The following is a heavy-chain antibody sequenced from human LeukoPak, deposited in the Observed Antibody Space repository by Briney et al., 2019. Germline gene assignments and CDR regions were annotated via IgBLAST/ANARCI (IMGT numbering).Heavy chain of an antibody. V-gene: IGHV3-9*01. D-gene: IGHD2-2*01. CDR2: ISWNSGSI. CDR1: GFTFDDYA. CDR3: AKDIKYQPLGGWFDP. Sequence: GGSLRLSCAASGFTFDDYAMHWVRQAPGKGLEWVSGISWNSGSIGYADSVKGRFTISRDNAKNSLYLQMNSLRAEDTALYYCAKDIKYQPLGGWFDPWGQGTLVTVSS. J-gene: IGHJ5*02.